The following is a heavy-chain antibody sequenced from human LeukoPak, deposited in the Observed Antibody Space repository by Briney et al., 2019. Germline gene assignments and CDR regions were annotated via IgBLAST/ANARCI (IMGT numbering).Heavy chain of an antibody. CDR1: GFTFSSYA. V-gene: IGHV3-23*01. CDR3: AKDSGDGWFDY. CDR2: IGGSGSSA. Sequence: GGSLRLSCAASGFTFSSYAMSWVRQAPGKGLEWVSAIGGSGSSAYQADSVKGRFTISRDNSKNTLYLQMNSLRAEDTAVYYCAKDSGDGWFDYWGQGTLVTVSS. J-gene: IGHJ4*02. D-gene: IGHD3-10*01.